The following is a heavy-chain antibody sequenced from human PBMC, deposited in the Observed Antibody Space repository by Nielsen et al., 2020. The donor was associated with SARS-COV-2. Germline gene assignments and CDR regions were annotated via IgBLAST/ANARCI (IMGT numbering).Heavy chain of an antibody. Sequence: SVKVSCKASGCTFSSYAISWLRPAPGQGLEWMGRINPILGIADYAQKFQGRVTISADKSASTAYMELRNLGSEDTAVYYCARINFVVGAGYQYGMDVWGQGTTVTVSS. J-gene: IGHJ6*02. V-gene: IGHV1-69*04. CDR3: ARINFVVGAGYQYGMDV. CDR1: GCTFSSYA. CDR2: INPILGIA. D-gene: IGHD2-15*01.